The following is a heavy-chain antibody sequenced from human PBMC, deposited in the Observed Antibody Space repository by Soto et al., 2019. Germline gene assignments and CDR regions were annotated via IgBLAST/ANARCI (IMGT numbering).Heavy chain of an antibody. J-gene: IGHJ3*02. CDR3: LNYMVVVVTSPPFVAFDI. CDR2: ISYDGSNK. CDR1: GFTFSSYG. V-gene: IGHV3-30*18. Sequence: QVQLVESGGGVVQPGRSLRLSCAASGFTFSSYGMHWVRQAPGKGLEWVAVISYDGSNKYYADSVKGRFTISRDNSKNTLYLQLNRLRAGDTAVYYCLNYMVVVVTSPPFVAFDIWGQGTMVTVSS. D-gene: IGHD2-21*02.